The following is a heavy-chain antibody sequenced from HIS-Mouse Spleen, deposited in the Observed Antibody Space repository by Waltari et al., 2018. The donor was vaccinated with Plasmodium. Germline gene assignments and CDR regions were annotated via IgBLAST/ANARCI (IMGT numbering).Heavy chain of an antibody. CDR2: IYYGGST. CDR1: GGSISSSSYY. J-gene: IGHJ4*02. V-gene: IGHV4-39*01. Sequence: QLQLQESGPGLVKPSETLSLTCTVSGGSISSSSYYWGWIRQPPGKGLEWLGSIYYGGSTDYNPSLKSRVTISVETSKKQFTLKLSSGTAADTAVYYCARRGGSYYYFDYWGQGTLVTVSS. CDR3: ARRGGSYYYFDY. D-gene: IGHD1-26*01.